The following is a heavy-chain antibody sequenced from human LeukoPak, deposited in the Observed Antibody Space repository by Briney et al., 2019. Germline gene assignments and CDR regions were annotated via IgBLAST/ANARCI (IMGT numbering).Heavy chain of an antibody. J-gene: IGHJ4*02. Sequence: SETLSLTCTVSGGSISSGSYYWSWIRQPAGKGLEWIGRIYTSGSTNYNPSLKSRVTISVDTSKNQFSLKLSSVTAADTAVYYCAREGDLSWFGEGRSYFDYWGQGTLVTVSS. D-gene: IGHD3-10*01. CDR1: GGSISSGSYY. V-gene: IGHV4-61*02. CDR3: AREGDLSWFGEGRSYFDY. CDR2: IYTSGST.